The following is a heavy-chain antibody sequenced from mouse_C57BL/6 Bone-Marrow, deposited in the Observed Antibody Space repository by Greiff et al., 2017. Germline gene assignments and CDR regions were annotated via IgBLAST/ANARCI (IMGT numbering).Heavy chain of an antibody. V-gene: IGHV14-4*01. J-gene: IGHJ2*01. CDR1: GFNIKDDY. Sequence: EVQLQQSGAELVRPGASVKLSCTASGFNIKDDYMHWVKQRPEQGLEWIGWIDPENGDTEYASKFQGKATITADTSSNTAYLQLSSLTSEGTAVYYCTTHYCFGYWGRGTTLTVSA. CDR2: IDPENGDT. CDR3: TTHYCFGY.